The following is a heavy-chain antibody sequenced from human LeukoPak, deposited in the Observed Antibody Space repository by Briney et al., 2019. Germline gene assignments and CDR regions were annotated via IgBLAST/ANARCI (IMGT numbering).Heavy chain of an antibody. CDR1: GFTFSAYG. Sequence: GGSLRLSCAASGFTFSAYGVHWVRQAPGKGLEWVAVISYDGSDTYYAESVKGRFTISRDNSKNTLYLQMNSLRAEDTAVYYCAKSGQQQLVRYGMDVWGQGTTVTVSS. J-gene: IGHJ6*02. CDR3: AKSGQQQLVRYGMDV. CDR2: ISYDGSDT. V-gene: IGHV3-30*18. D-gene: IGHD6-13*01.